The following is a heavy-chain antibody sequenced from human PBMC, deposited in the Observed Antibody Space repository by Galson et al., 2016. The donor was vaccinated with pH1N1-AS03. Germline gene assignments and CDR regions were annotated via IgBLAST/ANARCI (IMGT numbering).Heavy chain of an antibody. D-gene: IGHD3-22*01. CDR1: TDNFVDYG. Sequence: SVKVSCKASTDNFVDYGISWVRQAPGQGLEWMGGIVPFSVTTDYAQKFQGRISITADESTSTAYMELSRLTSEDTAVDYCARDRYHGLPGDYYESAYWGQGTLVTVSS. CDR2: IVPFSVTT. CDR3: ARDRYHGLPGDYYESAY. V-gene: IGHV1-69*13. J-gene: IGHJ4*02.